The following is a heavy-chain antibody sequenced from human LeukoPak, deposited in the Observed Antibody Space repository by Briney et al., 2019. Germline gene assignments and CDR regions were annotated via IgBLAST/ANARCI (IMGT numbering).Heavy chain of an antibody. Sequence: GGSLRLSCVASGFIFNDYAIHWVRQAPGKGLEWVSGISWNSGSIGYAESVKGRFTISRDNAKNSLYLQMNSLRAEDTAVYYCARENDYVWGSYRPGPYWYFDLWGRGTLVTVSS. J-gene: IGHJ2*01. CDR2: ISWNSGSI. CDR1: GFIFNDYA. D-gene: IGHD3-16*02. CDR3: ARENDYVWGSYRPGPYWYFDL. V-gene: IGHV3-9*01.